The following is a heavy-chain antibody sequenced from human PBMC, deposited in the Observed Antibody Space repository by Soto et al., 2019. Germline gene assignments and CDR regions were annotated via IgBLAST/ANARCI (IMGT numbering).Heavy chain of an antibody. Sequence: AAVKVSCKASGYTFISYYIHWVRQAPGKGLEWMGGFDPEDGETIYAQKFQGRVNMAEDTSTDTAYMELSSLRSEDTAVYYCATVARIAARSSFDYWGQGTLVTVSS. CDR3: ATVARIAARSSFDY. D-gene: IGHD6-6*01. J-gene: IGHJ4*02. CDR2: FDPEDGET. CDR1: GYTFISYY. V-gene: IGHV1-24*01.